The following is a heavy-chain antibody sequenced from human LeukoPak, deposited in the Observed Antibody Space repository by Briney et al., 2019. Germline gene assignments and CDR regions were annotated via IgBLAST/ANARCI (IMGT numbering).Heavy chain of an antibody. CDR1: GFTFSRYG. CDR2: ISYDGSNK. Sequence: GGSLRLSCAASGFTFSRYGMHWVRQAPGKGLEWVAVISYDGSNKYYADSVKGRFTISRDNSKNTLYLQMNSLRAEDTAVYYCAKDQIDGYNFPAGALYWGQGTLVTVSS. CDR3: AKDQIDGYNFPAGALY. D-gene: IGHD5-24*01. J-gene: IGHJ4*02. V-gene: IGHV3-30*18.